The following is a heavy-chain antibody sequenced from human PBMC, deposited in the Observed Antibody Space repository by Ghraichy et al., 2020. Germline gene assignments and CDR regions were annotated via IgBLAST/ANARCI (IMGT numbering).Heavy chain of an antibody. CDR3: ATGDHGGNLPHL. D-gene: IGHD4-23*01. CDR1: GGTFSSYT. V-gene: IGHV1-69*06. J-gene: IGHJ2*01. CDR2: IIPIFGTA. Sequence: SVKVSCKASGGTFSSYTINWVRQAPGQGLEWMGGIIPIFGTANYAQNFQGRVTITADKSTSTAYMELSSLRSEDTAIYYCATGDHGGNLPHLWGRGTLVTVSS.